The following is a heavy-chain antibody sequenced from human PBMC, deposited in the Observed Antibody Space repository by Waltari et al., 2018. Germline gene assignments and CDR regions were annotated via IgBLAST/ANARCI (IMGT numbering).Heavy chain of an antibody. D-gene: IGHD1-26*01. Sequence: QVQLVQSGAEVKKPGASVKVSCKTSGYSFTSYAMHWVRQAPGQRLEWMGWINTANGKTKYSRMFQGSITITTDTSASTAFMQLGSLTFEDTAVYFCARGEQLVTFDYWGQGTLVSVSS. CDR3: ARGEQLVTFDY. J-gene: IGHJ4*02. CDR2: INTANGKT. CDR1: GYSFTSYA. V-gene: IGHV1-3*04.